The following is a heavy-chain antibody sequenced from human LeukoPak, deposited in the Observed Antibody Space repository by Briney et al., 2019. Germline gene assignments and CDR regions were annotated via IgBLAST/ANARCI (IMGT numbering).Heavy chain of an antibody. J-gene: IGHJ4*02. Sequence: SQTLSLTCAISGDSVSSDSAAWNWIRQSPSRGLEWLGRTYYRSKWSNDYAVSVKSRIIINPDTSKNQFSLQLNSVTPEDTAVYYCARGIGSWYYFDYWGQGTLVTVSS. CDR3: ARGIGSWYYFDY. D-gene: IGHD6-13*01. V-gene: IGHV6-1*01. CDR2: TYYRSKWSN. CDR1: GDSVSSDSAA.